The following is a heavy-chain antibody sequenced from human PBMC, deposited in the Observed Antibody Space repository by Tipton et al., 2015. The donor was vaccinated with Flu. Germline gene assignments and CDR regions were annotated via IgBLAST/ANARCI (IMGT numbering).Heavy chain of an antibody. CDR1: GFTFSSYS. D-gene: IGHD2-15*01. CDR3: ARDCSGGSCYGWYFDL. J-gene: IGHJ2*01. Sequence: SLRLSCAASGFTFSSYSMNWVRQAPGKGLEWVSSISSSSSYIYYADSVKGRFTISRDNAKNSLYLQMNSLRAEDTAVYYCARDCSGGSCYGWYFDLWGRGPLATVSS. V-gene: IGHV3-21*01. CDR2: ISSSSSYI.